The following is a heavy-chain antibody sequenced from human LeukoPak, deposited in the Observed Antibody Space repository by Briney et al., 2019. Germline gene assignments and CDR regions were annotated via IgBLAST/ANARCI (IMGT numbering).Heavy chain of an antibody. D-gene: IGHD2-2*01. CDR3: ARLKLLWSNYFDY. CDR1: GFTFSSYS. Sequence: GGSLRLSCAASGFTFSSYSINWVRQAPGKGLEWVSSISSSSSYIYYADSVKGRFTISRDNAKSSLYLQMNSLRAEDTAVYYCARLKLLWSNYFDYWGQGTLVTVSS. V-gene: IGHV3-21*01. CDR2: ISSSSSYI. J-gene: IGHJ4*02.